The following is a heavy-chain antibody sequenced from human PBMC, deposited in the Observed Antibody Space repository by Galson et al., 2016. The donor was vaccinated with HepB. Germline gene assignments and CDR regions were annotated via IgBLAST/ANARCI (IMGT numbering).Heavy chain of an antibody. CDR1: GFTFDDYA. V-gene: IGHV3-43*02. J-gene: IGHJ4*02. CDR2: ISGDGDST. Sequence: SLRLSCAASGFTFDDYAMHWVRQGPGEGLEWVSLISGDGDSTYYADYVKGRFTITRDNSKNSLDLQMNSLRTEDTALYYCAKDFNFRDRSTSGTIYNWGQGTLVTVSS. D-gene: IGHD1/OR15-1a*01. CDR3: AKDFNFRDRSTSGTIYN.